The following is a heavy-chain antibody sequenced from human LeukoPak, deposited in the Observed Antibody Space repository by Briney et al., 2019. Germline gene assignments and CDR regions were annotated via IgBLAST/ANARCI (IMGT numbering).Heavy chain of an antibody. CDR1: GYTFTSYY. Sequence: GASVKVSCKASGYTFTSYYMHWVRQAPGQGLEWMGIINPSGGSTSYAQKFQGRVTMTEDTSTDTAYMELSSLRSEDTAVYYCASSGSYWLNFDYWGQGTLVTVSS. V-gene: IGHV1-46*01. CDR3: ASSGSYWLNFDY. D-gene: IGHD1-26*01. J-gene: IGHJ4*02. CDR2: INPSGGST.